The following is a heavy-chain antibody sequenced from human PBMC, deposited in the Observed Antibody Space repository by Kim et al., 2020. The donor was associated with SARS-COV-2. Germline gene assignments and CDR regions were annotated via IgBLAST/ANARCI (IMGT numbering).Heavy chain of an antibody. CDR3: ARELTIFGAGGYGMDV. V-gene: IGHV3-64*01. J-gene: IGHJ6*02. D-gene: IGHD3-3*01. Sequence: GGSLRLSCAASGFTFSSYAMHWVRQAPGKGLEYVSAISSNGGSTYYANSVKGRFTISRDNSKNTLYLQMGSLRAEDMAVYYCARELTIFGAGGYGMDVWGQGTTVTVSS. CDR2: ISSNGGST. CDR1: GFTFSSYA.